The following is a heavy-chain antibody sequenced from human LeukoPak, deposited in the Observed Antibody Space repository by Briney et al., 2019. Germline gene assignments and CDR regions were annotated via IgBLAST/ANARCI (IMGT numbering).Heavy chain of an antibody. CDR2: ISWNSGSL. CDR1: GFKFHDYA. V-gene: IGHV3-9*01. Sequence: GGSLRLSCAASGFKFHDYAMHWVRQTPGKGLEWVSGISWNSGSLDYADSVRGRYTISRDNAKNSLYLEIDSLRPEDTAIYYCAKDLGPGGGTGWLYFDYWGQGILVTVSS. CDR3: AKDLGPGGGTGWLYFDY. D-gene: IGHD6-19*01. J-gene: IGHJ4*02.